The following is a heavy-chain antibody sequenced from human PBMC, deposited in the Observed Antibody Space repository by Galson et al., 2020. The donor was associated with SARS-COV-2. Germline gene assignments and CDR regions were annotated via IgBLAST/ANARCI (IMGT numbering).Heavy chain of an antibody. Sequence: GGSLSLSCAASGFTFSSLAMSWVRQAPGKGLDWVSSINPSGDRTYNAASVRGRFTISRDTSKDTVYLQMSNVRAEDTAVYFCARGWLHPHYWGQGTLVIVSP. CDR1: GFTFSSLA. CDR3: ARGWLHPHY. CDR2: INPSGDRT. V-gene: IGHV3-23*01. J-gene: IGHJ4*02. D-gene: IGHD5-12*01.